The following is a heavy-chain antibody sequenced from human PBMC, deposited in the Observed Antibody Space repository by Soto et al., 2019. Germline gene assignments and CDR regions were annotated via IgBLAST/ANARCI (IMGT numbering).Heavy chain of an antibody. V-gene: IGHV3-21*01. D-gene: IGHD3-10*01. CDR2: ISSSSSYI. CDR1: GFTFSSYS. Sequence: EVQLVESGGGLVKPGGSLRLSCAASGFTFSSYSMNWVRQAPGKGLEWVSSISSSSSYIYYADSVKGRFTISRDNAKNSLYLQMNSLRAEDTAVYYCARMRGTYYNAFDIWGQGTMVTVSS. CDR3: ARMRGTYYNAFDI. J-gene: IGHJ3*02.